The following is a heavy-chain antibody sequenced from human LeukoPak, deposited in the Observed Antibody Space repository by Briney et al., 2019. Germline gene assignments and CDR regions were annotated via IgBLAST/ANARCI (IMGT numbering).Heavy chain of an antibody. CDR2: ISGSGGST. CDR3: AKGGPQFFDY. D-gene: IGHD5-24*01. Sequence: GGSLRLSCAASGFTFNDYAMSWVRQAPGKGLEWVSTISGSGGSTYSADSVKGRFTISRDNSRNTLYLQMNSLRAEDTAIYYYAKGGPQFFDYWGQGTLVTVSS. J-gene: IGHJ4*02. V-gene: IGHV3-23*01. CDR1: GFTFNDYA.